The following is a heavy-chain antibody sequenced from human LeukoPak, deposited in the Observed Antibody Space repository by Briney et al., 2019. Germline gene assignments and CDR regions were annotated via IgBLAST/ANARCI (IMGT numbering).Heavy chain of an antibody. CDR3: ARDMAAPPYNWFDP. J-gene: IGHJ5*02. V-gene: IGHV4-4*07. CDR2: IYISGST. D-gene: IGHD6-13*01. Sequence: SETLSLTCTVSGGSISTHCWSWIRQPAGKGLEWIGRIYISGSTNYNPSLKSRVTMSVDTSKNQFSLKLSSVTAADTAVYYCARDMAAPPYNWFDPWGQGTLVTVSS. CDR1: GGSISTHC.